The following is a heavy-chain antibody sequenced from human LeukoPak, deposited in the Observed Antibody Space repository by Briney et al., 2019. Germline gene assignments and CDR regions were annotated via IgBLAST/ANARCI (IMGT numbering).Heavy chain of an antibody. V-gene: IGHV4-34*01. J-gene: IGHJ5*02. CDR2: INHSGST. CDR1: GGSISSYY. Sequence: PSETLSLTCTVSGGSISSYYWSWIRQPPGKGLEWIGEINHSGSTNYNPSLKSRVTISVDTSKNQFSLKLSSVTAADTAVYYCARGASITGTTIIRALNWFDPWGQGTLVTVSS. D-gene: IGHD1-7*01. CDR3: ARGASITGTTIIRALNWFDP.